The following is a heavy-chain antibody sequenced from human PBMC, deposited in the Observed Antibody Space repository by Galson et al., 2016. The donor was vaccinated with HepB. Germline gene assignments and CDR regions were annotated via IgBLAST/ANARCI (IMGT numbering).Heavy chain of an antibody. D-gene: IGHD2-2*01. CDR1: GFTFTNYF. J-gene: IGHJ4*02. Sequence: SCKASGFTFTNYFMHWVRQAPGQGPEWMGIINPSGGGTSYARDFKGRIIMTRDTSTNTLYMELSSLTSEDTAVYYCARGNQLQYFDYWGQGTLVTVSS. CDR3: ARGNQLQYFDY. CDR2: INPSGGGT. V-gene: IGHV1-46*01.